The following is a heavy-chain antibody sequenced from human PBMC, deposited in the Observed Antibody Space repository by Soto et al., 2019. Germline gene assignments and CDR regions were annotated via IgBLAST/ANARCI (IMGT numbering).Heavy chain of an antibody. J-gene: IGHJ6*02. CDR3: ARSRTDSAGGYFYGMDV. CDR2: IYYDGSNK. Sequence: LSLSCAASGFTFSSYGMHWVRQAPGKGLEWVAVIYYDGSNKYYADSVKGRFTISRDNSKNTLYLQMNSLRAEDTAVYYXARSRTDSAGGYFYGMDVWGQGTTVTVSS. V-gene: IGHV3-33*01. CDR1: GFTFSSYG. D-gene: IGHD2-15*01.